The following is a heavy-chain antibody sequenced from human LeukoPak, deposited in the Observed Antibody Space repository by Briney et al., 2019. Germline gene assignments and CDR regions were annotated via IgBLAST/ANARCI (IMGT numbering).Heavy chain of an antibody. CDR3: ASNPYGFWSGYGS. D-gene: IGHD3-3*01. CDR1: GRTFSSYA. Sequence: SVKVSCKASGRTFSSYAISWVRQAPGQGLEWMGGIIPIFGTANYAQKFQGRVTITADESTSTAYMELSSLRSEDTAVYYCASNPYGFWSGYGSWGQGTLVTVSS. CDR2: IIPIFGTA. V-gene: IGHV1-69*01. J-gene: IGHJ5*02.